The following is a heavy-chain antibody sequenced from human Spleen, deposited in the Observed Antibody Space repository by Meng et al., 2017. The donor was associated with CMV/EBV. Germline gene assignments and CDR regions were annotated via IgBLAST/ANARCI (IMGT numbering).Heavy chain of an antibody. V-gene: IGHV4-34*02. CDR2: INHSGST. CDR1: GGSFSGYY. Sequence: QGTLREWGQGALSPPGHLSLTGAGYGGSFSGYYWAWIRQPPGKGLEWIGEINHSGSTNYNPSLKSRVTISVDTSKNQFSLKLSSVTAADTAVYYCARGGGVGATRWFDPWGQGTLVTVSS. J-gene: IGHJ5*02. CDR3: ARGGGVGATRWFDP. D-gene: IGHD1-26*01.